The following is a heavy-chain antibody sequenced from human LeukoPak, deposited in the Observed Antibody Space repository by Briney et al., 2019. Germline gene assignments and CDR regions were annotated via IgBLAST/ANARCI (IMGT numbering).Heavy chain of an antibody. D-gene: IGHD4-17*01. Sequence: GGSLRLSCAASGFTFNNYAMTWVRQAPGKGLEWVSVVSGSGDNTNYADSVKGRFTISRDNSKNTLFLQMNSLRTEDTAVYFCARWGNDYGQFDSWGQGTLVTVS. CDR1: GFTFNNYA. CDR2: VSGSGDNT. J-gene: IGHJ4*02. V-gene: IGHV3-23*01. CDR3: ARWGNDYGQFDS.